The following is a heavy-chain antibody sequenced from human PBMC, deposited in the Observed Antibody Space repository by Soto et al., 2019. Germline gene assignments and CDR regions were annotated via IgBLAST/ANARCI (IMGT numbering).Heavy chain of an antibody. CDR3: ARVVGTSYQDY. J-gene: IGHJ4*02. CDR2: IYSGGST. V-gene: IGHV3-53*04. CDR1: GFTVSSNY. D-gene: IGHD2-2*01. Sequence: EVQLVESGGGLVQPGGSLRLSCAASGFTVSSNYMSWVRQAPGKGLEWVSVIYSGGSTYYADSVKGRFTISRHNSKNTLYLQMNSLGAEDTAVYYCARVVGTSYQDYWGQGTLVTVSS.